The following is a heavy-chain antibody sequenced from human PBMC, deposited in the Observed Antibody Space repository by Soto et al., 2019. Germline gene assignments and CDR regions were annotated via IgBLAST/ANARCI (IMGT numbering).Heavy chain of an antibody. J-gene: IGHJ6*02. CDR1: GGTFSSYA. Sequence: ASVKVSCKASGGTFSSYATSWVRQAPGQGLEWMGGIIPIFGTANYAQRFQGRVTITADESTSTAYMELSSLRSEDMAVYYCARDSDTAMAKRYYYYGMDVWGQGTTVTVSS. CDR3: ARDSDTAMAKRYYYYGMDV. D-gene: IGHD5-18*01. V-gene: IGHV1-69*13. CDR2: IIPIFGTA.